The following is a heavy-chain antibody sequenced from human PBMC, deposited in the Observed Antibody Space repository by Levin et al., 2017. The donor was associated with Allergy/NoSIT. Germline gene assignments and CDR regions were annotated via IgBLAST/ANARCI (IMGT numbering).Heavy chain of an antibody. CDR2: ITSDGSGT. J-gene: IGHJ4*01. CDR1: GFIFSSYW. Sequence: GGSLRLSCAASGFIFSSYWMHWVRQVPGKGLVWVSHITSDGSGTSYVDSVRGRFTISRDNAKNTIYLQMNSLRDEDTAVYYCVRGAGGLDHWGHGTLVIVSS. V-gene: IGHV3-74*01. D-gene: IGHD3-16*01. CDR3: VRGAGGLDH.